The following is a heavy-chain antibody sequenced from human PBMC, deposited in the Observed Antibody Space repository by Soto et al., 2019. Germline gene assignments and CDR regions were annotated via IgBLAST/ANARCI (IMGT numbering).Heavy chain of an antibody. CDR1: GYTLNTYY. J-gene: IGHJ6*02. CDR3: AGGRYYYAMDA. Sequence: GASVKVSCKASGYTLNTYYMHWVRQAPGQGPEWMGIINPNSGGTNLPLRFQGRVTMTRDTSVSTVYVELSGLTSDDTAVYYCAGGRYYYAMDAWGRGTTVTVSS. D-gene: IGHD3-10*01. V-gene: IGHV1-2*02. CDR2: INPNSGGT.